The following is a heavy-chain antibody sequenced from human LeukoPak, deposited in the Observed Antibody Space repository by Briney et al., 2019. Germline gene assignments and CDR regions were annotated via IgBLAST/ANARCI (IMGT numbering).Heavy chain of an antibody. D-gene: IGHD3-16*01. Sequence: GESLKISCKTSGYSFTSYWIGWVRQMPGKGLEWMGVIYPGDSDTRYSPSFQGQVTISADKSLSTAYLQWSGLKASDTATYYCARHLTMITVPRDAFDIWGQGTMVAVSS. V-gene: IGHV5-51*01. J-gene: IGHJ3*02. CDR2: IYPGDSDT. CDR3: ARHLTMITVPRDAFDI. CDR1: GYSFTSYW.